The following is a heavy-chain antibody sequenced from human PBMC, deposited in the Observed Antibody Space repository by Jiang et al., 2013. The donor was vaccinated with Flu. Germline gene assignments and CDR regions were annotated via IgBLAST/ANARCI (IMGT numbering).Heavy chain of an antibody. V-gene: IGHV3-33*01. CDR1: FSNYG. D-gene: IGHD6-13*01. J-gene: IGHJ4*02. CDR3: ARNTQEYSSSWVDF. CDR2: IWNDGSNK. Sequence: FSNYGMHWVRQLPGKGLEWVAVIWNDGSNKYYGDYVKGRFTISRDNSKSTLYLQMNSLRAEDTAVYYCARNTQEYSSSWVDFWGQGTLVTVSS.